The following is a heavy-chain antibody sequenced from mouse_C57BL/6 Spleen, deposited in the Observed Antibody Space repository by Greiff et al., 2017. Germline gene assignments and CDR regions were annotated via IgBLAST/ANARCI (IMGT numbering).Heavy chain of an antibody. CDR2: IHPSDSDT. CDR1: GYTFTSYW. Sequence: QVQLKQPGAELVKPGASVKVSCKASGYTFTSYWMHWVKQRPGQGLEWIGRIHPSDSDTNYNQKFKGKATLTVDKSSSTAYMQLSSLTSEDSAVYYCAIEGYDGYFDVWGTGTTVTVSS. D-gene: IGHD2-2*01. J-gene: IGHJ1*03. V-gene: IGHV1-74*01. CDR3: AIEGYDGYFDV.